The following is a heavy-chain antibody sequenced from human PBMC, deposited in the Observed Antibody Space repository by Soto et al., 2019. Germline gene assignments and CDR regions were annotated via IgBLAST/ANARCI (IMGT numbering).Heavy chain of an antibody. D-gene: IGHD5-18*01. CDR2: ISYDANNK. CDR3: ASGYSYGTDYYYYGMDV. V-gene: IGHV3-30-3*01. CDR1: GFTFSSYA. Sequence: PGGSLRLSCAASGFTFSSYAMHWVRQAPGKGLEWVAVISYDANNKNYADSVKGRFTISRDNSKNTLYLQMNSLRVEDTAVYYCASGYSYGTDYYYYGMDVWGQGTTVTVSS. J-gene: IGHJ6*02.